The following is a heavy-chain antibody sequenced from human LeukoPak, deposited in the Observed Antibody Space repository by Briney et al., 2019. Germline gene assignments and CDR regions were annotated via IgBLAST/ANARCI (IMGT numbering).Heavy chain of an antibody. J-gene: IGHJ5*02. CDR3: ARGFRVPSWFDP. CDR1: GGSISSSSYY. D-gene: IGHD3-10*01. Sequence: SETLSLTCTVSGGSISSSSYYWGWIRQPPGKGLEWIGSIYYSGSTYYNPSLKSRATISVDTSKNQFSLKLSSVTAADTAVYYCARGFRVPSWFDPWGQGTLVTVSS. V-gene: IGHV4-39*01. CDR2: IYYSGST.